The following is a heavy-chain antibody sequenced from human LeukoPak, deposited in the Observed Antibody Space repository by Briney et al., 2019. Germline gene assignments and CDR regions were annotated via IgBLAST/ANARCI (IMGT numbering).Heavy chain of an antibody. Sequence: GGSLRLSCPASGFTFSSYGMHWVRQAPGKGLEWVAFIRYDGSNKYYADSVKGRFTISRDNSKNTLYLQMNSLRAEDTAVYYCGRGGSYYDILTGYYHWGQGTLVTVSS. CDR2: IRYDGSNK. J-gene: IGHJ4*02. V-gene: IGHV3-30*02. D-gene: IGHD3-9*01. CDR3: GRGGSYYDILTGYYH. CDR1: GFTFSSYG.